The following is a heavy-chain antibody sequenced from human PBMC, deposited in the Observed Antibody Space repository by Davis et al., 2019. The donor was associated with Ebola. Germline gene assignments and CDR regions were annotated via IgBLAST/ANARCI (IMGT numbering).Heavy chain of an antibody. Sequence: AASVKVSCKASGYTFTSYGTSWVRQAPGQGLEWMGWISAYNGNTNYAQKLQGRVTITTDTSTSTAYMELRSLRSDDTAVYYCARAYWSGSWNDHGDVWGQGTTVTVSS. CDR3: ARAYWSGSWNDHGDV. J-gene: IGHJ6*02. D-gene: IGHD1-1*01. CDR2: ISAYNGNT. V-gene: IGHV1-18*01. CDR1: GYTFTSYG.